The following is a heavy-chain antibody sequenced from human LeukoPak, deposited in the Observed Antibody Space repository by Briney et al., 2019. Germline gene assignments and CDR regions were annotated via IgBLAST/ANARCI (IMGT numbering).Heavy chain of an antibody. Sequence: SSQTLSLTCTVSGDSTSSGDYYWSWIRQPPGKGLEWIGHIYYSGSTNYNPSLKSRVIISVDTSKNQFSLKLTSVTAADTAVYYCARDAGDLDYWGQGTLATVPS. CDR2: IYYSGST. CDR3: ARDAGDLDY. D-gene: IGHD4-17*01. J-gene: IGHJ4*02. CDR1: GDSTSSGDYY. V-gene: IGHV4-30-4*01.